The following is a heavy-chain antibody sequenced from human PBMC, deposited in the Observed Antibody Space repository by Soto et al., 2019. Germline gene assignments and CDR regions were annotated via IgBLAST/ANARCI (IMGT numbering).Heavy chain of an antibody. J-gene: IGHJ4*02. V-gene: IGHV4-4*02. CDR2: IYHSGST. CDR1: SGSISSSHW. CDR3: ARVLVWSGYYYYFDY. D-gene: IGHD3-3*01. Sequence: QVQLQESGPGLVKPSGTLSLTCAVSSGSISSSHWWSWVRQPPGKGLEWIGEIYHSGSTNYNPSLKSRVTISVDKSKNQLSLKLSSVTAADTAVYYCARVLVWSGYYYYFDYWGQGTLVTVSS.